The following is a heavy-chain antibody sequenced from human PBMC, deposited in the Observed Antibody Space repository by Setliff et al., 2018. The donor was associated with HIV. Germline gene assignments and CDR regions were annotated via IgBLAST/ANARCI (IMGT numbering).Heavy chain of an antibody. CDR2: ISYTGST. CDR1: GGSINRSNYY. CDR3: ARQTWEYYDTLTGYYRITPHGDLPF. V-gene: IGHV4-39*01. Sequence: SETLSLTCTVPGGSINRSNYYWGWIRQPPGKGLEWIGTISYTGSTYYDPSLKSRVTISLDTSKNQFFLKLSSVTAPDTAIYYCARQTWEYYDTLTGYYRITPHGDLPFWGQGTLVTVSS. D-gene: IGHD3-9*01. J-gene: IGHJ4*02.